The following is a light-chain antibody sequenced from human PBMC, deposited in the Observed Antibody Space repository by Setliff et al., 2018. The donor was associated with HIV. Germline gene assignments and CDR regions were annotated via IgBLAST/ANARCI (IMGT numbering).Light chain of an antibody. CDR1: SSDVGRYKY. CDR2: DVT. Sequence: QSVLTQPRSVSGSPGQSVTISCTGTSSDVGRYKYVSWYQQHPGKAPTLMIYDVTKRPSGVPDRFSGSKSGNTASLTISGLQAEDEADYYCCSYAGSYTYVVFGGGTKVTVL. CDR3: CSYAGSYTYVV. J-gene: IGLJ2*01. V-gene: IGLV2-11*01.